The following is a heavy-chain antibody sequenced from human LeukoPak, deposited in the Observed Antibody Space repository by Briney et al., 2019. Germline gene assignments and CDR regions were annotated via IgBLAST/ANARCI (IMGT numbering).Heavy chain of an antibody. V-gene: IGHV3-30-3*01. J-gene: IGHJ4*02. CDR1: GFTFSSYA. Sequence: PGGSLRLSCAASGFTFSSYAMHWVRQAPGKGLEWVAVISYDGSNKYYADSVKGRFTISRDNSKNTLYLQMNNLRAEDTAVYYCASGSRYSGLPDYWGQGTLVTVSS. CDR3: ASGSRYSGLPDY. CDR2: ISYDGSNK. D-gene: IGHD5-12*01.